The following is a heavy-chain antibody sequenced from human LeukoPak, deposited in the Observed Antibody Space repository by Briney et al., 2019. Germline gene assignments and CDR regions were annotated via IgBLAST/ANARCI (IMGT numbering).Heavy chain of an antibody. D-gene: IGHD3-10*01. V-gene: IGHV3-23*01. CDR3: GKEARGLVRGVIFFHF. CDR2: MSGSGSST. Sequence: GGSLRLSCAASGFTFKTYAMNWVRQVPGKGPEWVSSMSGSGSSTDYADSVKGRFTISRDNSKNTLYLQMNSLRAEDTALYYWGKEARGLVRGVIFFHFWGQGILVTLSS. CDR1: GFTFKTYA. J-gene: IGHJ4*02.